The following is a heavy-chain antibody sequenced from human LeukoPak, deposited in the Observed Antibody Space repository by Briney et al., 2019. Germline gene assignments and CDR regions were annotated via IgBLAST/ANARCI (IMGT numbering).Heavy chain of an antibody. CDR2: IYYSGSI. CDR1: GGSISSYY. J-gene: IGHJ5*02. Sequence: SETLSLTCTVSGGSISSYYWSWIRQPPGKGLEWIGYIYYSGSINYNPSLKSRVTISVDTSKNQFSLKLSSVTAADTAVYYCARIILGDGSGSYYMGNWFDPWGQGTLVTVSS. CDR3: ARIILGDGSGSYYMGNWFDP. D-gene: IGHD3-10*01. V-gene: IGHV4-59*01.